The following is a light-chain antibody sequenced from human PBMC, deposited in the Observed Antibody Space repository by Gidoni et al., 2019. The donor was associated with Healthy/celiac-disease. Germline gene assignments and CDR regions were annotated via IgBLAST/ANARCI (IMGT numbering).Light chain of an antibody. CDR3: QQYNNWPGT. Sequence: SVSSNLAWYQQKPGQAPRLLIYGASTRATGIPARFSGSGSGTEFTLTISSLQSEDFAVYYCQQYNNWPGTFGKGTKVEIK. V-gene: IGKV3-15*01. CDR2: GAS. J-gene: IGKJ1*01. CDR1: SVSSN.